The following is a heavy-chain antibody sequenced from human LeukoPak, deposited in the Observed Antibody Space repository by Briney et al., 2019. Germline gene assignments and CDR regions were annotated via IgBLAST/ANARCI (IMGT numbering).Heavy chain of an antibody. J-gene: IGHJ4*02. CDR3: AKVGRTIFEPYFDY. V-gene: IGHV3-23*01. CDR1: GFTFSSYV. CDR2: ISGSGGST. D-gene: IGHD3-3*01. Sequence: GGSLRLSCAASGFTFSSYVMSWVRQAPGKGLEWVSAISGSGGSTYDADSVRVRFTISRDNSKNTLYLQMNSLRAEDTAVYYCAKVGRTIFEPYFDYWGQGTLVTVSS.